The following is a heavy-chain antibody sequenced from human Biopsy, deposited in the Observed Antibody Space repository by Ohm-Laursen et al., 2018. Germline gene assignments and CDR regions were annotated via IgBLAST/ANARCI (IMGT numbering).Heavy chain of an antibody. D-gene: IGHD2/OR15-2a*01. CDR2: IYYSGST. CDR1: GGSISSDY. V-gene: IGHV4-59*01. Sequence: GTLSLTFPVSGGSISSDYWSWIRQTPGKGLEWIGYIYYSGSTNYNPSLKSRVTISVDTSKNQFSPRLNSVTAADTAVYYCARATNSTGWPYYYFYGMDVWGQGTTVTVSS. J-gene: IGHJ6*02. CDR3: ARATNSTGWPYYYFYGMDV.